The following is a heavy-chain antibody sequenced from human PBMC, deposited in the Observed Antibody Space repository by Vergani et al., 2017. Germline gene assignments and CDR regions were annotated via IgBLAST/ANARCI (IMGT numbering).Heavy chain of an antibody. Sequence: EVMLVQSGAEVNKPGESLKISCKYSESSFISNEIAWVRQMSGKGLQWMGNINPIDSKIAYSPSFQGRAIMSLDNSITTGYLQWRSLKASDTAIYYCTRHVPCGDGACLHFDHWGQGTQVTFSS. CDR2: INPIDSKI. V-gene: IGHV5-51*01. CDR1: ESSFISNE. D-gene: IGHD2-21*01. J-gene: IGHJ4*02. CDR3: TRHVPCGDGACLHFDH.